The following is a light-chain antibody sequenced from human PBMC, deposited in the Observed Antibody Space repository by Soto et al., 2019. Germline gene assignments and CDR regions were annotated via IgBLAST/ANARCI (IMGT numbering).Light chain of an antibody. J-gene: IGLJ2*01. CDR3: AAWDDSLKGVV. CDR2: YDD. CDR1: SSNIGNNA. V-gene: IGLV1-36*01. Sequence: QSVLTQPPSVSEAPRQRVTISCSGSSSNIGNNAVNWYQQLPGQAPKLLIYYDDLLPSGVSDRFSGSKSGTSASLAISGLQSEDEADYYCAAWDDSLKGVVFCGGTKLTVL.